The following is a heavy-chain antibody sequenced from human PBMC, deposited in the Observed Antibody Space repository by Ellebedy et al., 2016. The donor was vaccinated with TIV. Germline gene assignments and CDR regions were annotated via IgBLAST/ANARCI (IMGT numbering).Heavy chain of an antibody. CDR2: FSSSGGDT. CDR1: GFTFSSYA. CDR3: AKRENYNAFDI. D-gene: IGHD1-7*01. J-gene: IGHJ3*02. V-gene: IGHV3-23*01. Sequence: GESLKISCAASGFTFSSYAMSWVRQAPGKGLEWVSSFSSSGGDTYYADSVKGRFTFSRDNSKNTLYLQMNSLRAEDTAVYYCAKRENYNAFDIWGQGTIVTVSA.